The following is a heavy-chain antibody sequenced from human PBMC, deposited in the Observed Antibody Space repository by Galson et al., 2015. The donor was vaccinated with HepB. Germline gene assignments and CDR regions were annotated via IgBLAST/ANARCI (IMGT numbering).Heavy chain of an antibody. CDR3: ARLRRGIMNH. J-gene: IGHJ5*02. Sequence: ETLSLTCTASGGSISSSSYYWGWIRQPPGKGLEWIGSIYYSGSTYYNPSLQSRVSISADMSKNQFSLKLTSVTAADTAVYYCARLRRGIMNHWGQGTPVTVSS. V-gene: IGHV4-39*01. D-gene: IGHD2-15*01. CDR2: IYYSGST. CDR1: GGSISSSSYY.